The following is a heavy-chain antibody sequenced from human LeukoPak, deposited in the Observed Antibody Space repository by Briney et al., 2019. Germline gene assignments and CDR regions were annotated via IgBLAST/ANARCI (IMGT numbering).Heavy chain of an antibody. D-gene: IGHD5-18*01. Sequence: GGSLRLSCAASGLTFNNYAMSWVRQAPGKGLEWVASISGSDGNTYYADSVKGRFTISRDNSKNTMYLQMKSLRAEDTAVYYCARGLWLTLNYFDYWGQGTLGTVSS. CDR2: ISGSDGNT. V-gene: IGHV3-23*01. CDR1: GLTFNNYA. CDR3: ARGLWLTLNYFDY. J-gene: IGHJ4*02.